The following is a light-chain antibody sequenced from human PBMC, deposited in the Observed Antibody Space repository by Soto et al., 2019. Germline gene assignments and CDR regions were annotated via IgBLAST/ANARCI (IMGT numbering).Light chain of an antibody. CDR1: QSISTW. CDR2: KAS. V-gene: IGKV1-5*03. J-gene: IGKJ1*01. Sequence: DIQMTQSPSTLSASVGDRVTITCRASQSISTWLAWYQQKLGKAPKLLIYKASSLEGGVPSRFSGSGSGTEFTLTISSLQPDDFATYYCQYNSYSWTFGQGTKVEIK. CDR3: QYNSYSWT.